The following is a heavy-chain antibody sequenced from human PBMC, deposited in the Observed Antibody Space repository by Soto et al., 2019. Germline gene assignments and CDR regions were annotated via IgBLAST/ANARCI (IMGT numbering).Heavy chain of an antibody. V-gene: IGHV3-21*06. CDR2: ISSSSTYI. CDR3: ARDRTSGWYSRDAFDI. CDR1: GFTFSSYT. D-gene: IGHD6-19*01. Sequence: GGSLRLSCAASGFTFSSYTMNWVRQAPGKGLEWVSSISSSSTYISYADSLKGRFTISRDNSKNSVYPQMDSLTAEDTAVYYCARDRTSGWYSRDAFDIWGQGTMVTVSS. J-gene: IGHJ3*02.